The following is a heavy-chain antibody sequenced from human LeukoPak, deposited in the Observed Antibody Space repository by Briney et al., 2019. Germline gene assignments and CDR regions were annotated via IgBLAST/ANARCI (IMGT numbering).Heavy chain of an antibody. CDR3: ARDSNDYGDSRRGYFYYGMDV. J-gene: IGHJ6*02. V-gene: IGHV3-30*04. CDR1: GFTFSSYA. CDR2: ISYDGRIK. D-gene: IGHD4-17*01. Sequence: GGSLRLSCAASGFTFSSYAIHWVRQAPGKGLEWVAVISYDGRIKYYTDSVKGQFTISRDNSKNTLYLQMISLRAEDTAVYYCARDSNDYGDSRRGYFYYGMDVWGQGTTVTVSS.